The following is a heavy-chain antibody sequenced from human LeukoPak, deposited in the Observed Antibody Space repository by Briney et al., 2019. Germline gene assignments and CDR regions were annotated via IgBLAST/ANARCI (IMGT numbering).Heavy chain of an antibody. CDR1: GGSISSGGYS. Sequence: SETLSLTCAVSGGSISSGGYSWSWIRQPPGTGLEWIGYIYHSGSTYYNPSLKSRVTISVDRSKNQFSLKLSSVTAADTAVYYCARFLGIADNWFDPWGQGTLVTVSS. J-gene: IGHJ5*02. CDR3: ARFLGIADNWFDP. V-gene: IGHV4-30-2*01. CDR2: IYHSGST. D-gene: IGHD7-27*01.